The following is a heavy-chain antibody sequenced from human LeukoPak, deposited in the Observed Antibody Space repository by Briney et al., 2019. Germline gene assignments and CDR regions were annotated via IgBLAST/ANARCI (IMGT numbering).Heavy chain of an antibody. CDR2: ISGGGGST. D-gene: IGHD1-26*01. Sequence: PGGSLRLSCAASGFTFRSYWMRWVRQAPGKGLEWVSTISGGGGSTYYADSVKGRFTISRDNSKNTLYLQVNSLRAEDTAVYYCAKGGKWDVTPFDYWGQGTLVTVSS. CDR1: GFTFRSYW. J-gene: IGHJ4*02. V-gene: IGHV3-23*01. CDR3: AKGGKWDVTPFDY.